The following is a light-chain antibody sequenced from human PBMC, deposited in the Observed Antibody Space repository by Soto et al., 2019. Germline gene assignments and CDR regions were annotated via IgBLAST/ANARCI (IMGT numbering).Light chain of an antibody. V-gene: IGKV1-39*01. CDR3: LQSYSSLAWT. CDR2: ASS. Sequence: DIQMTQSPPSLSASVGDRVTITCRASQSIDNYLNWYQQKPGIAPKILIYASSSLQSGVPSRFSGSGSVTEFTLTISSLQTEDFATYYCLQSYSSLAWTVGQGNKVEIK. CDR1: QSIDNY. J-gene: IGKJ1*01.